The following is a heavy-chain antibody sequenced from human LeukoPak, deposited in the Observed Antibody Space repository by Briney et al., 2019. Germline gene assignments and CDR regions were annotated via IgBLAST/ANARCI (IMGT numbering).Heavy chain of an antibody. Sequence: GGSLRLSCAASGFTFSSYAMSWVRQAPGKGLEWVSAISGSGGSTYYADSVKGRFTISRDNSKNTLYLQMNSLRAEDTAVYYCAKGITMIVVAIPTSWGQGTLVTVSS. CDR1: GFTFSSYA. D-gene: IGHD3-22*01. CDR3: AKGITMIVVAIPTS. J-gene: IGHJ4*02. CDR2: ISGSGGST. V-gene: IGHV3-23*01.